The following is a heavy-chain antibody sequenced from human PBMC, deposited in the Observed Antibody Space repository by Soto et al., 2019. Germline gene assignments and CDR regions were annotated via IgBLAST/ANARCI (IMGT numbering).Heavy chain of an antibody. Sequence: GGSLRLSCAASGFTFSSYAMSWVRQAPGKGLEWVSAISGSGGSTYYADSVKGRFTISRDNSKNTLYLKMNSLRAEDTAVYYCAKDPDYDFWSGYYWDYWGQGTLVTVSS. CDR1: GFTFSSYA. CDR3: AKDPDYDFWSGYYWDY. V-gene: IGHV3-23*01. D-gene: IGHD3-3*01. CDR2: ISGSGGST. J-gene: IGHJ4*02.